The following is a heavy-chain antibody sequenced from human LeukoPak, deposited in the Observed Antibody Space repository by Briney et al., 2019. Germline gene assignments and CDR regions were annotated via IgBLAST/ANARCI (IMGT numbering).Heavy chain of an antibody. D-gene: IGHD2-2*01. J-gene: IGHJ6*02. Sequence: ASVKVSCKASGYTFTGYYMHWVRQAPGQGLEWMGWINPNSGGTNYAQKFQGRVTMTRDTSIGTAYMELSRLRSDDTAVYYCARDRLDIVVVPAAMAYYYYYGMDVWGQGTTVTVSS. CDR3: ARDRLDIVVVPAAMAYYYYYGMDV. CDR2: INPNSGGT. V-gene: IGHV1-2*02. CDR1: GYTFTGYY.